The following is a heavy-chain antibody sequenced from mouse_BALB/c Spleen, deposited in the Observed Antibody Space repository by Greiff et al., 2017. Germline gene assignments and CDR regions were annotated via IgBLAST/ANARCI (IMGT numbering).Heavy chain of an antibody. CDR2: INPSSGYT. CDR3: ARTGRGGYFDY. V-gene: IGHV1-4*02. CDR1: GYTFTSYT. Sequence: VQLQQSAAELARPGASVKMSCKASGYTFTSYTMHWVKQRPGQGLEWIGYINPSSGYTEYNQKFKDKTTLTADKSSSTAYMQLSSLTSEDSTVYYCARTGRGGYFDYWGQGTTLTVSS. D-gene: IGHD4-1*01. J-gene: IGHJ2*01.